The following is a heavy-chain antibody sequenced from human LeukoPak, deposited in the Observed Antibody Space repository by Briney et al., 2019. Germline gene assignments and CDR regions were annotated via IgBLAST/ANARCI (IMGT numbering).Heavy chain of an antibody. CDR2: IFHTGNT. D-gene: IGHD3-22*01. V-gene: IGHV4-4*02. CDR3: ASTFLDSSGYYPDAFYF. CDR1: GGSISRNW. J-gene: IGHJ3*01. Sequence: SETLSLTCAVSGGSISRNWWSWLRQPPGKGLEWIGEIFHTGNTNYNPSLKTRGTISLDTSKSQFYLTLHSVTAADTALYYCASTFLDSSGYYPDAFYFWGQGTMVTVSS.